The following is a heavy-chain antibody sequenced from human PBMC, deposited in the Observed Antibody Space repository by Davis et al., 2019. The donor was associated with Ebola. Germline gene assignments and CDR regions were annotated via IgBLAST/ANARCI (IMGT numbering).Heavy chain of an antibody. CDR2: ISVYNGNT. CDR1: GYTFKNYA. CDR3: ARPSLVGTTATASDI. Sequence: ASVTVSCKASGYTFKNYAITWVRQAPGQGLEWMGWISVYNGNTNYAQKLQGRVTMTTDTSTGTAYMELGSLRSDDTAVYFCARPSLVGTTATASDIWGQGTRVNVSS. D-gene: IGHD1-26*01. J-gene: IGHJ3*02. V-gene: IGHV1-18*01.